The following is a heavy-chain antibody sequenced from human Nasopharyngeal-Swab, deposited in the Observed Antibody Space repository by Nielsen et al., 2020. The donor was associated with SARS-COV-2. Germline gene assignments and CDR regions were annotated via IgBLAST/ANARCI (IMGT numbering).Heavy chain of an antibody. D-gene: IGHD2-2*01. J-gene: IGHJ3*02. CDR3: ARVVPRGAFDI. V-gene: IGHV1-18*01. CDR2: ISAYNGNT. CDR1: GGTFSSYA. Sequence: ASVKVSCKASGGTFSSYAISWVRRAPGQGLEWMGWISAYNGNTNYAQNLQGRVTMTTDTSTSTAYMELRSLRSDDTAVYYCARVVPRGAFDIWGQGTMVTVSS.